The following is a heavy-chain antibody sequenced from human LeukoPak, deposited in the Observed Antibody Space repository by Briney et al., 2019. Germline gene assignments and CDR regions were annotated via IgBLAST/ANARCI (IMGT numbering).Heavy chain of an antibody. V-gene: IGHV3-7*01. CDR2: IKQDGSEK. J-gene: IGHJ4*02. Sequence: SGGSLRLSCVASGFTISSYWMSWVRQVPGKGLEWVATIKQDGSEKYYVDSVKGRFTISRDNAKNSLFLQMNTLRAEDTAVYYCAREGSSGWSVRGYFDYWGLGTLVTVSS. CDR3: AREGSSGWSVRGYFDY. D-gene: IGHD6-19*01. CDR1: GFTISSYW.